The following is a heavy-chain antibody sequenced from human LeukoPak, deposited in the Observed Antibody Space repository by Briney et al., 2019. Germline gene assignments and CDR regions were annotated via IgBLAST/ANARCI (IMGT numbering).Heavy chain of an antibody. CDR3: AGLLLSGEYYYYYGMDV. Sequence: KTSQTLSLTCTVSGGSISSGSYYWSWIRQPGGKGLEWIGRIYTSGSTNYNPALKSRVTISVDTSKNQFSLKLSSVTAADTAVYYCAGLLLSGEYYYYYGMDVWGQGTTVTVSS. CDR2: IYTSGST. D-gene: IGHD2-2*01. J-gene: IGHJ6*02. V-gene: IGHV4-61*02. CDR1: GGSISSGSYY.